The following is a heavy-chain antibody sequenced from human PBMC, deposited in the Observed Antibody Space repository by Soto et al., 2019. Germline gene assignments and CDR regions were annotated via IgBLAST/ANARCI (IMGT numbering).Heavy chain of an antibody. J-gene: IGHJ3*02. CDR3: ARVGGAPLGAFDI. Sequence: SETLSLICTVSGGSITSYYWSWIRQPPGKGLEWIGYIFHSGSTNYNPSLTSRVTLSVDTSKNQLSLKLTSVNAADTAVYYCARVGGAPLGAFDIWGQGTMVTVSS. CDR2: IFHSGST. CDR1: GGSITSYY. V-gene: IGHV4-59*01. D-gene: IGHD1-26*01.